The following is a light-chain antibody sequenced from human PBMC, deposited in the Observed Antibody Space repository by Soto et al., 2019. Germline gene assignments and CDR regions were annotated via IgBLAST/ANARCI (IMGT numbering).Light chain of an antibody. J-gene: IGLJ2*01. V-gene: IGLV2-8*01. CDR2: DVY. CDR1: RSDIGGYNY. CDR3: SSYAVNNKVV. Sequence: SALTQPPSASGSLGQSVTISCTGTRSDIGGYNYVSWYLQYPGKAPKLMIYDVYKRPSGVPDRFSGSKSGNTASLTVSGLQAEDEADYYCSSYAVNNKVVFGGGTKVTVL.